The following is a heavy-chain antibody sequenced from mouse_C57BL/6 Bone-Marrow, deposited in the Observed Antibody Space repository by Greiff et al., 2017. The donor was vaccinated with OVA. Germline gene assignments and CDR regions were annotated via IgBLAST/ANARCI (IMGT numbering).Heavy chain of an antibody. CDR3: VRQDYSNWYFDV. D-gene: IGHD2-5*01. V-gene: IGHV10-1*01. J-gene: IGHJ1*03. Sequence: EVKVVESGGGLVQPKGSLKLSCAASGFSFNTYAMNWVRQAPGKGLEWVARIRSKSNNYATYYADSVKDRFTISRDDSESMLYLQMNNLKTEDTAMYYCVRQDYSNWYFDVWGTGTTVTVSS. CDR1: GFSFNTYA. CDR2: IRSKSNNYAT.